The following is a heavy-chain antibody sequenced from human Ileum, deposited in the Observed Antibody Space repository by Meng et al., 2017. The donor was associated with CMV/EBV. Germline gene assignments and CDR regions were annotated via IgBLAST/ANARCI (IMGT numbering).Heavy chain of an antibody. CDR3: ARFRIAALGNLFDP. D-gene: IGHD6-13*01. CDR2: IFFSGNT. V-gene: IGHV4-30-4*08. Sequence: VQLLESGPGLVNPSQTLSLSCTVSGASISSGDYYWSWIRQPSGKGLEWIGYIFFSGNTYYNPSLNNRVIISIDTPRNQFSLKVDSVTAADTAVYYCARFRIAALGNLFDPWGHGTLVTVSS. CDR1: GASISSGDYY. J-gene: IGHJ5*02.